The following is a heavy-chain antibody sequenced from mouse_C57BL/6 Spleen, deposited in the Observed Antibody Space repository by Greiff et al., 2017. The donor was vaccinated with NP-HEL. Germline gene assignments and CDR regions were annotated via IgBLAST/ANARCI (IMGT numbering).Heavy chain of an antibody. V-gene: IGHV5-6*02. CDR3: ARRGHITTVVAHWYFDV. CDR1: GFTFSSYG. CDR2: ISSGGSYT. Sequence: EVKLMESGGDLVKPGGSLKLSCAASGFTFSSYGMSWVRQTPDKRLEWVATISSGGSYTYYPDSVKGRFTISRDNAKNTLYLQMSSLKSEDTAMYYCARRGHITTVVAHWYFDVWGTGTTVTVSS. J-gene: IGHJ1*03. D-gene: IGHD1-1*01.